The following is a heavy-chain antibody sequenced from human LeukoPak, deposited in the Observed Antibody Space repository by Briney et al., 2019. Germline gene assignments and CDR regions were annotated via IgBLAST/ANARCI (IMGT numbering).Heavy chain of an antibody. D-gene: IGHD5-18*01. J-gene: IGHJ4*02. V-gene: IGHV4-31*03. Sequence: SETLSLTCTVSGGSISSGGYYWSWIRQHPGKGLEWIGYIYYSGSTYYNPSLKSRVTISVDTFKNQFSLKLSSVTAADTAVYYCARAVGYSYGIDYWGQGTLVTVSS. CDR3: ARAVGYSYGIDY. CDR1: GGSISSGGYY. CDR2: IYYSGST.